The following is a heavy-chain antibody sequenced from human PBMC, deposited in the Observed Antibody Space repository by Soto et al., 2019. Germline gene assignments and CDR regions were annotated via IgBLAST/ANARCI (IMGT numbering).Heavy chain of an antibody. CDR2: IVPTVDTS. D-gene: IGHD5-12*01. V-gene: IGHV1-69*14. Sequence: QVQLVQSGAEVRQPASSVKVSCKTSGATFSSYAITWVRQAPGQGLEWMGGIVPTVDTSTYAQKFQDRVTITADKFTYTVYMELSSLRSDDTAVYYCVRVVAIPGYPDNWGQGTLVTVSS. CDR1: GATFSSYA. CDR3: VRVVAIPGYPDN. J-gene: IGHJ4*02.